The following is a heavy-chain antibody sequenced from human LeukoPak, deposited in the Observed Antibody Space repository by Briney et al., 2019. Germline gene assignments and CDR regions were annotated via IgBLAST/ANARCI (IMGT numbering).Heavy chain of an antibody. J-gene: IGHJ4*02. CDR3: ARGLWVVPTEVPFDY. D-gene: IGHD2-2*01. Sequence: GASVKVSCKASGYTFISYGISWVRQAPGQGLEWMGRINPNSGGTNYAQKFQGRVTMTRDTSISSAYMELSSLRSDDTAVYYCARGLWVVPTEVPFDYWGQGTLVTVSS. CDR1: GYTFISYG. CDR2: INPNSGGT. V-gene: IGHV1-2*02.